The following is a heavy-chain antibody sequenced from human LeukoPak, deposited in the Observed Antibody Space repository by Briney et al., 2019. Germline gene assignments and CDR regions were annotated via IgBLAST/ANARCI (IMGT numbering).Heavy chain of an antibody. CDR3: AISSYCSTTSCAPKFDY. Sequence: GGSLRLSCAASGITFSSFAMSWVRQAPGKGLEWVSAISGSGGGTYYADSVKGRFTISRDNSKNTLCLQMNSLRAEDTAVYYCAISSYCSTTSCAPKFDYWGQGTLVTVSS. V-gene: IGHV3-23*01. CDR2: ISGSGGGT. D-gene: IGHD2-2*01. CDR1: GITFSSFA. J-gene: IGHJ4*02.